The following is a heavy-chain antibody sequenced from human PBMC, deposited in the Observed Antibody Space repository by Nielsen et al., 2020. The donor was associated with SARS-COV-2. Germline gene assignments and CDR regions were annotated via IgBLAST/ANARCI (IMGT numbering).Heavy chain of an antibody. CDR3: ARGNGWGSYFDY. CDR2: ISYDGSNK. D-gene: IGHD7-27*01. CDR1: GFTFSSYA. J-gene: IGHJ4*02. V-gene: IGHV3-30-3*01. Sequence: LKISCAASGFTFSSYAMHWVRQAPGKGLEWVAVISYDGSNKYYADSVKGRFTISRDNSKNTLYLQMNSLRAEDTAVYYCARGNGWGSYFDYWGQGTLVTVSS.